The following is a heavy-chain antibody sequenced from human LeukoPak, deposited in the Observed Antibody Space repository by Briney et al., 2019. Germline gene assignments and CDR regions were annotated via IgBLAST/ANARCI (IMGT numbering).Heavy chain of an antibody. CDR1: GASISSYY. J-gene: IGHJ2*01. CDR2: IYDSGST. CDR3: ARQGPGGYYDSSGYYVLYWYFDL. Sequence: SETLSLTCAVAGASISSYYWSWIRQPPGKGLEWIGYIYDSGSTDYNPALKSRVTISVDTSKHQLSLKLSSVTAADTAVYYCARQGPGGYYDSSGYYVLYWYFDLWGRGTLVTVSS. D-gene: IGHD3-22*01. V-gene: IGHV4-59*08.